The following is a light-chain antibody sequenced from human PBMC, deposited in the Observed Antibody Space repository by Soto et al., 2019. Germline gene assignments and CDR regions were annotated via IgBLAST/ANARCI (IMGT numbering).Light chain of an antibody. Sequence: DIQVTQHPSSLSASVGDRVTITCQASQGIKNYLAWYQQKPGETPILLIYAASTLESAIPPRFSGSGSGTDFTLTINNLQPEDVATYYCQRYYNAPFTFGGGTKVDIK. CDR2: AAS. V-gene: IGKV1-27*01. CDR3: QRYYNAPFT. CDR1: QGIKNY. J-gene: IGKJ4*01.